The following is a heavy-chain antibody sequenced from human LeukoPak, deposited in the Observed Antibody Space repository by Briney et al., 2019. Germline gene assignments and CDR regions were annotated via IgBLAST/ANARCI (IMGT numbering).Heavy chain of an antibody. V-gene: IGHV3-21*01. J-gene: IGHJ4*02. D-gene: IGHD5-12*01. CDR2: ISSSSSYI. Sequence: PGGSLSLSCAASGFTFSSYSMNWVRQAPGKGLEWVSSISSSSSYIYYADSVKGRFTISRDNAKNSLYLQMNSLRAEDTAVYYCARDQRGYSGYDLGRYYFDYWGQGTLVTVSS. CDR1: GFTFSSYS. CDR3: ARDQRGYSGYDLGRYYFDY.